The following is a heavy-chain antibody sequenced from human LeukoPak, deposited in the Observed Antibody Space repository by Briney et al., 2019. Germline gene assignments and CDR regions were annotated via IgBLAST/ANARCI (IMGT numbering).Heavy chain of an antibody. CDR2: IFYSGST. D-gene: IGHD4-23*01. Sequence: PSETLSLTCSVSGGSSSGSDNYWGWIRQPPGKGLEWIGSIFYSGSTYYNPSLKSRVTIYVDTSKNQFSLKLSSVTAADTAVYYCARHNSYVSEGVNYWGQGTLVTVSS. J-gene: IGHJ4*02. CDR3: ARHNSYVSEGVNY. V-gene: IGHV4-39*01. CDR1: GGSSSGSDNY.